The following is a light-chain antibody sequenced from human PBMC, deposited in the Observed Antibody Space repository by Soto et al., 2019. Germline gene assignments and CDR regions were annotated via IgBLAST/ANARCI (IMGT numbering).Light chain of an antibody. J-gene: IGLJ2*01. V-gene: IGLV2-8*01. CDR3: SSYAGSNVV. CDR2: EVS. CDR1: SSDVGGYNY. Sequence: QSALTQPPSASGSPGQSVTISCTGTSSDVGGYNYVSWYQQHPGKAPKLMIYEVSKRPSGVPDRLYGSKSGNTASLTVSGLQAEDAADYYCSSYAGSNVVFGGGTKLTVL.